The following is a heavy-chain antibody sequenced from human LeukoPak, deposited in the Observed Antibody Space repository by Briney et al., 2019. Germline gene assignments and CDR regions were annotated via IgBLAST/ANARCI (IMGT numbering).Heavy chain of an antibody. CDR1: GFTFSSYA. V-gene: IGHV3-23*01. CDR2: ISGSGGST. J-gene: IGHJ4*02. CDR3: AKGFFGSGSYYNPYFDY. D-gene: IGHD3-10*01. Sequence: GGSLRLSCAASGFTFSSYAMSWVRQAPGKRLEWVSAISGSGGSTYYADSVKGRFTTSRDNSKSTLYLQMNTLSAEDTAVYYCAKGFFGSGSYYNPYFDYWGQGTLVTVSS.